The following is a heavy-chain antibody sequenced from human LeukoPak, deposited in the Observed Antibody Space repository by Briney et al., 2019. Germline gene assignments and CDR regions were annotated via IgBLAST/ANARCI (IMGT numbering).Heavy chain of an antibody. CDR2: IYYSGST. J-gene: IGHJ4*02. CDR3: AREGRYFDWLLYDY. D-gene: IGHD3-9*01. CDR1: GGSISSGSYY. V-gene: IGHV4-61*10. Sequence: SETLSLTCTVSGGSISSGSYYWSWIRQPAGKGLEWIGYIYYSGSTNYNPSLKSRVTISVDTSKNQFSLKLSSVTAADTAVYYCAREGRYFDWLLYDYWGQGTLVTVSS.